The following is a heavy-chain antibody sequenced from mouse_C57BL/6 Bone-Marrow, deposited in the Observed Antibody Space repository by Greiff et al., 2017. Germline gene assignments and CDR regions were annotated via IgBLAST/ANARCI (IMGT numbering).Heavy chain of an antibody. J-gene: IGHJ4*01. V-gene: IGHV3-6*01. CDR3: ARDLYGNLYYYAMDY. D-gene: IGHD2-1*01. Sequence: EVKLVESGPGLVKPSQSLSLTCSVTGYSITSGYYWNWIRQFPGNKLEWMGYISYDGSNNYNPSLKNRISITRDTSKNQFFLKLNSVTTEDTATYYCARDLYGNLYYYAMDYWGQGTSVTVSS. CDR2: ISYDGSN. CDR1: GYSITSGYY.